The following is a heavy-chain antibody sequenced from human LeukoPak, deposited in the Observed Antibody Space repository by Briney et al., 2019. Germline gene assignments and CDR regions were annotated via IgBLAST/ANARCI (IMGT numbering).Heavy chain of an antibody. J-gene: IGHJ6*02. CDR3: AKARGIRYYYGMDV. CDR1: GFTFSRYA. V-gene: IGHV3-64D*06. CDR2: ISSNGGST. Sequence: GGSLRLSCSASGFTFSRYAMHWVRQAPGKGLEYVSAISSNGGSTYYADSVKGRFTISRDNSKNTLYLQMSSLRAEDTAVYYVAKARGIRYYYGMDVWGQGTTVTVSS. D-gene: IGHD1-26*01.